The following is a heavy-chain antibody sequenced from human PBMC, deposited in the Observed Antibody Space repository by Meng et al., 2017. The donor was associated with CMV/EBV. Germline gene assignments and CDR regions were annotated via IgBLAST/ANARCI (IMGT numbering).Heavy chain of an antibody. Sequence: GPGRVKPSGTLSLTCTVSGGPIRSSSYYWGWIRQPPGKGLEWIGSIYYSGSTYYNPSLKSRVTISVDTSKNQFSLKLSSVTAADTAVYYCARDSRSRIVGATVGGFDYWGQGTLVTVSS. CDR1: GGPIRSSSYY. CDR3: ARDSRSRIVGATVGGFDY. J-gene: IGHJ4*02. CDR2: IYYSGST. V-gene: IGHV4-39*07. D-gene: IGHD1-26*01.